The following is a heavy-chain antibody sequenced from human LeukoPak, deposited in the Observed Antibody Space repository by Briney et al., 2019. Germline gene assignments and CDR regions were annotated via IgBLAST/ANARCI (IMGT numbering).Heavy chain of an antibody. D-gene: IGHD2-2*01. V-gene: IGHV3-21*01. Sequence: GGSLRLSCAASGFTFSSYSMNWVRQAPGKGLEWVSSISSSSSYIYYADSVKGRFTISRDNAKNSLYLQMNSLRAEDTAVYYCARDTKSEYYFDYWGQGTLVTVSS. CDR2: ISSSSSYI. CDR3: ARDTKSEYYFDY. CDR1: GFTFSSYS. J-gene: IGHJ4*02.